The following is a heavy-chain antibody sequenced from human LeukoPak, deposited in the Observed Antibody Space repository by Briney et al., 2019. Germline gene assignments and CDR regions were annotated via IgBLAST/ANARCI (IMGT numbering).Heavy chain of an antibody. J-gene: IGHJ3*01. V-gene: IGHV4-59*13. D-gene: IGHD1-26*01. CDR3: ARDRSGTYYAFDV. CDR1: GGSIGSSF. Sequence: SETLSLTCSVSGGSIGSSFWNWIRLPPGKGLEWIGYISYSGRTNYSPSLKSRVTISIDTSKNQLSLTLTSVTAADTALCFCARDRSGTYYAFDVWGQGTMVSVSA. CDR2: ISYSGRT.